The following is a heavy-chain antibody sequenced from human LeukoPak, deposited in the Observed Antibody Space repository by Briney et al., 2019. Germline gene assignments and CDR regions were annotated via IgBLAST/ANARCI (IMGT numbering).Heavy chain of an antibody. D-gene: IGHD3-10*01. J-gene: IGHJ3*02. CDR3: ARDWVAGVPFDAFDI. CDR1: GFTLSSYW. V-gene: IGHV3-7*03. CDR2: IKEDGSEK. Sequence: GGSLRLSCAASGFTLSSYWMSWVRQAPGKGLEWVANIKEDGSEKYYVDSVKGQFTISRDNAKNSLYLHMNSLTAEDTAMYYCARDWVAGVPFDAFDIWGQGTMVSVSS.